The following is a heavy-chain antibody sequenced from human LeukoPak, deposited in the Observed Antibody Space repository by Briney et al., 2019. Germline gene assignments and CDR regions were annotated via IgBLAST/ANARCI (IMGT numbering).Heavy chain of an antibody. CDR3: ARYGDGYTPFDY. J-gene: IGHJ4*02. CDR2: IYYSGST. CDR1: GGSISSNSYY. Sequence: RASETLSHTCTVSGGSISSNSYYWGWIRQPPGKGLEWIGSIYYSGSTYYNPSLKSRVTISVDTSKDQFSLKLSSVTAADTAVYYCARYGDGYTPFDYWGQGTLVTVSS. V-gene: IGHV4-39*01. D-gene: IGHD5-24*01.